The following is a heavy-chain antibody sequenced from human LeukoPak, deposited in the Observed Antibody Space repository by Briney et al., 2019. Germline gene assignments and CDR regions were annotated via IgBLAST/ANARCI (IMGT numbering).Heavy chain of an antibody. J-gene: IGHJ3*02. V-gene: IGHV4-30-2*01. CDR2: IYHSGST. Sequence: SETLSLTCAVSGGSISSGGYSWSWIRQPPGKGLEWIGYIYHSGSTYYNPSLKSRVTISVDTSKNQFSLKLRSVTAADTAVYYCARDTRDAFDIWGQGTMVTVSS. CDR1: GGSISSGGYS. CDR3: ARDTRDAFDI.